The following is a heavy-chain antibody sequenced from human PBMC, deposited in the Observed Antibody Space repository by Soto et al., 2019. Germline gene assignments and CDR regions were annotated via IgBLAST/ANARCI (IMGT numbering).Heavy chain of an antibody. V-gene: IGHV4-31*03. CDR1: GGSISSGGYY. D-gene: IGHD2-2*01. J-gene: IGHJ3*02. CDR3: ASYQQSYAFDI. CDR2: IFYSGST. Sequence: QVQLQESGPGLVKPSQTLSLTCTVSGGSISSGGYYWSWIRQHPGKGLEWIGYIFYSGSTYYNPSLKSRVNISVDTSKNQFSLKLSSVTAADTDVYYCASYQQSYAFDIWGQGTMVTVSS.